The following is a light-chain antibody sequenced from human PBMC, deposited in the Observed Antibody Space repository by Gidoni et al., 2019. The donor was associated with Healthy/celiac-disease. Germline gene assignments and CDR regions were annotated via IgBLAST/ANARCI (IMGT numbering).Light chain of an antibody. V-gene: IGKV3-11*01. CDR1: QSLGTF. J-gene: IGKJ4*01. CDR3: QQRGRWPLT. CDR2: GAS. Sequence: EIVLTQSPATLSLSPGERATLSCRASQSLGTFLVWYQHKPGQAPRLLIYGASTRSTGVPARFSGAGSGTDFTLTIASLEPEDFAIYYCQQRGRWPLTFXGXTSVEI.